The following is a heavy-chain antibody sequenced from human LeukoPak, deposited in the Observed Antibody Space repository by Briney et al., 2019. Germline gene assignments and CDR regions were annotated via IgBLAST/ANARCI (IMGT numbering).Heavy chain of an antibody. CDR2: ISGSGGST. V-gene: IGHV3-23*01. CDR1: GFTFSSYA. J-gene: IGHJ3*02. CDR3: AKIGGRPVLRFLLGAFDI. Sequence: GGSLRLSCAASGFTFSSYAMSWVRQAPGKGLEWVSAISGSGGSTYYADSVKGRFTISRDNSKNTLYLQMNSLRAEDTAVYYCAKIGGRPVLRFLLGAFDIWGQGTMVTVSS. D-gene: IGHD3-3*01.